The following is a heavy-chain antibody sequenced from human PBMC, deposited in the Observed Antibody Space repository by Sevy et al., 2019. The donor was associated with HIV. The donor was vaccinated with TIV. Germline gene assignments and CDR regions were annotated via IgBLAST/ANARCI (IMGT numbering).Heavy chain of an antibody. J-gene: IGHJ5*02. CDR1: GGSISSGSYY. Sequence: SETLSLTCNVSGGSISSGSYYWNWIRHPAGKGLEWTGRITPSGSISYNPALRSRVTMSVDTSKNQFSLSLGSVTAADTAVYFCARGVYYSGSGSLNWFAPWGQGTLVTVSS. CDR3: ARGVYYSGSGSLNWFAP. V-gene: IGHV4-61*02. D-gene: IGHD3-10*01. CDR2: ITPSGSI.